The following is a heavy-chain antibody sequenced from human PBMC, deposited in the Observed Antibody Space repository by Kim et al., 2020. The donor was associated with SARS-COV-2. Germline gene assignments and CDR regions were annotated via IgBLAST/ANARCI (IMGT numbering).Heavy chain of an antibody. J-gene: IGHJ4*02. V-gene: IGHV4-30-4*01. CDR2: FYISGST. D-gene: IGHD2-21*02. CDR1: GGSISSGDYY. CDR3: ATGGVTAMPFDY. Sequence: SETLSLTCTVSGGSISSGDYYWSWIRQPPGKGLEWIGYFYISGSTSYNPSLKSRVTISLDTSKNQFSLKMNSVTAADTAVYYCATGGVTAMPFDYWGQGTLVAVSS.